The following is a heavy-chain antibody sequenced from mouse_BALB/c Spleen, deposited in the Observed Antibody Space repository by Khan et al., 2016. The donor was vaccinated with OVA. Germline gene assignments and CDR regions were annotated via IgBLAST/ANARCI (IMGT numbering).Heavy chain of an antibody. CDR2: INPHIGGT. CDR1: GYSFTGYF. J-gene: IGHJ2*01. V-gene: IGHV1-20*02. CDR3: TRIYRSDFDY. D-gene: IGHD2-1*01. Sequence: EVQLQQSGPELVKPGASVKISCKASGYSFTGYFMNWVMQSHGESLEWIGRINPHIGGTFYNQKFKDKATLTVDESSSTAQMELRSLASEDSAVYYCTRIYRSDFDYWGQGTTLTVSS.